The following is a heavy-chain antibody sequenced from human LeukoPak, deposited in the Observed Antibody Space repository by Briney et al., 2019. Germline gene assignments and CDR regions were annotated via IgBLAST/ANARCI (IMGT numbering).Heavy chain of an antibody. Sequence: PSETLSLTCTVSGGSIGSYYWTWIRQPPGKGLEWIAFINYSGRTKFNPSLQSRVTISLDTSKIHFSLQLRSVTAADTAVYYCARLLDYGNSGDPDTFDIWGQGTMVTVSS. J-gene: IGHJ3*02. CDR3: ARLLDYGNSGDPDTFDI. CDR2: INYSGRT. V-gene: IGHV4-59*01. CDR1: GGSIGSYY. D-gene: IGHD3-22*01.